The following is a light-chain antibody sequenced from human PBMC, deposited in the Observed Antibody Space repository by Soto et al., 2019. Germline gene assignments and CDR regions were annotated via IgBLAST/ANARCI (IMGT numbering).Light chain of an antibody. CDR2: GAS. J-gene: IGKJ4*01. Sequence: EIAMTQSPATLSASPGERATLSCRASQSVSSNLAWYQQKPGQAPRVLIYGASTRATGIPARFSGSGSGTEFTLTISSLQSEDFAAYYCQQYNNWPLTFGGGTKVDIK. CDR1: QSVSSN. V-gene: IGKV3-15*01. CDR3: QQYNNWPLT.